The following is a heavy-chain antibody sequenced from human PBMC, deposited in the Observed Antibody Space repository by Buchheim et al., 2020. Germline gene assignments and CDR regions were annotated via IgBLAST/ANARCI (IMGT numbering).Heavy chain of an antibody. V-gene: IGHV3-48*03. CDR3: AATYYYDSSGYYSLGHLDY. CDR1: GFTFSSYE. D-gene: IGHD3-22*01. Sequence: EVQLVESGGGLVQPGGSLRLSCAASGFTFSSYEMNWVRQDPGKGLEWVSYISSSGSTIYYADSVKGRFTISRDNAKNSLYLQMNSLRAEDTAVYYCAATYYYDSSGYYSLGHLDYWGQGTL. CDR2: ISSSGSTI. J-gene: IGHJ4*02.